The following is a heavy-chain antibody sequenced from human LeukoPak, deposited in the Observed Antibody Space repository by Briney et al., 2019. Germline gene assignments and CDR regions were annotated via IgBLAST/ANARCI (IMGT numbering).Heavy chain of an antibody. Sequence: GGSLRLSCAASGFTFSSYAMSWVRQAPGKGLEWVSAISGSGGSTYYADSVKGQFTISRDNSKNTLYLQMNSLRAEDTAVYYCAKVRRLLWFGEPGPDYWGQGTLVTVSS. CDR1: GFTFSSYA. D-gene: IGHD3-10*01. CDR3: AKVRRLLWFGEPGPDY. J-gene: IGHJ4*02. V-gene: IGHV3-23*01. CDR2: ISGSGGST.